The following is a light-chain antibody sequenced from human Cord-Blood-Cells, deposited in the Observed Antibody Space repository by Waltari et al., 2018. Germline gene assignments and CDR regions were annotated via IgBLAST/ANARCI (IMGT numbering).Light chain of an antibody. Sequence: QSALTQPASVSGSPGQSITISCTGTSSDVGGYNYVSWYQQHPGKAPKLMICDVSKRPSGVSNRFSGSKSGNTASLTISGLQAEDEADYYCVLYMGSGISVFGGGTKLTVL. CDR3: VLYMGSGISV. CDR2: DVS. CDR1: SSDVGGYNY. V-gene: IGLV2-14*01. J-gene: IGLJ3*02.